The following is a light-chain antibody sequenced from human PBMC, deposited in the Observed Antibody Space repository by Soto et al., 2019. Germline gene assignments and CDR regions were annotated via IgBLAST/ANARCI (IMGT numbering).Light chain of an antibody. V-gene: IGKV1-39*01. CDR2: AAS. Sequence: DIQMTQSPSSVSASVGDRVTITCRASQTISSWLVWYQQKPGKAPKLLIYAASSLQSGVPSRFSGSGSGTDFTLTISSLQPEDFATYYCQQSYSTPLTFGGGTKVDIK. J-gene: IGKJ4*01. CDR1: QTISSW. CDR3: QQSYSTPLT.